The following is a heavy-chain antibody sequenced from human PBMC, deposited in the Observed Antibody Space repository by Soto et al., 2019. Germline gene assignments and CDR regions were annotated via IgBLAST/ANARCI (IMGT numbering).Heavy chain of an antibody. CDR1: GGTFSSYT. CDR3: ARGAYSSSWYDY. V-gene: IGHV1-69*02. Sequence: QVQLVQSGAEVKKPGSSVKVSCKASGGTFSSYTISWVRQAPGQGLEWMGRIIPILGIANYAQKFQGRVTITADKSTSTAYMELSSLGAEDTAVYYCARGAYSSSWYDYWGQGTLVTVSS. CDR2: IIPILGIA. D-gene: IGHD6-13*01. J-gene: IGHJ4*02.